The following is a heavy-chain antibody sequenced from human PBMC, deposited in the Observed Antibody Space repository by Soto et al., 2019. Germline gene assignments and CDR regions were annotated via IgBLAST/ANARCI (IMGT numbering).Heavy chain of an antibody. CDR1: GFTFSNFW. Sequence: GGSLRLSCAASGFTFSNFWMTWVRQAPGKGLEWVANIKQDGSEKYYVDSVKGRFTISRDNAKNSLYVQMNSLRAEDKRKKSRIVEKNSLGAEDTAVYYWAREIAWPPRADRGYDDLFVGGSTPDKGGEYYYYMDVWGKGTTVTVSS. V-gene: IGHV3-7*01. CDR3: IVEKNSLGAEDTAVYYWAREIAWPPRADRGYDDLFVGGSTPDKGGEYYYYMDV. CDR2: IKQDGSEK. D-gene: IGHD5-12*01. J-gene: IGHJ6*03.